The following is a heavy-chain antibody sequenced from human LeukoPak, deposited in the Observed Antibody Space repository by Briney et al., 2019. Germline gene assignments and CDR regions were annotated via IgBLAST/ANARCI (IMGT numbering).Heavy chain of an antibody. CDR1: GGSISSYY. CDR2: IYYSGST. J-gene: IGHJ5*02. D-gene: IGHD2-15*01. CDR3: ARTGGGSCYSCNWFDP. V-gene: IGHV4-59*06. Sequence: SETLSLTCTVSGGSISSYYWSWIRQHPGKGLEWIGYIYYSGSTYYNPSLKSRVTISVDTSKNQFSLKPSSVTAADTAVYYCARTGGGSCYSCNWFDPWGQGTLVTVSS.